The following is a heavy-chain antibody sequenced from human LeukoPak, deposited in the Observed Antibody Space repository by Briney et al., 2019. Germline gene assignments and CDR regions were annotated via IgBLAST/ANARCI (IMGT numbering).Heavy chain of an antibody. CDR3: ARVGNPLVTVFAWFDP. CDR2: IYYSGST. V-gene: IGHV4-39*01. D-gene: IGHD3-3*01. J-gene: IGHJ5*02. CDR1: GGSINSYY. Sequence: SETLSLTCTVSGGSINSYYWGWIRQPPGKGLEWIGSIYYSGSTYYNPSLKSRVTISVDTSKNQFSLKLSSVTAADTAVYYCARVGNPLVTVFAWFDPWGQGTLVTVSS.